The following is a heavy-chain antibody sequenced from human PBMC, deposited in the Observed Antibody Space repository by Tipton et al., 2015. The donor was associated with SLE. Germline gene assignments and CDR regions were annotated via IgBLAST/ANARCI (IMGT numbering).Heavy chain of an antibody. CDR1: GGSFSGYY. Sequence: TLSLTCAVYGGSFSGYYWIWIRQPPGKGLEWIGEINHSGSTNYNPSLKSRVTISVDTSKNQFSLKLSSVTAADTAVYYCARHYGRRYFDYWGQGTLVTVSS. D-gene: IGHD3-16*01. CDR3: ARHYGRRYFDY. J-gene: IGHJ4*02. CDR2: INHSGST. V-gene: IGHV4-34*01.